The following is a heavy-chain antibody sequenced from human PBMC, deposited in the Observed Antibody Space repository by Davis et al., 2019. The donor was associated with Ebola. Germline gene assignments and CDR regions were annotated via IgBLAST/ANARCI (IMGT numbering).Heavy chain of an antibody. Sequence: GESLKISCAASGFTFGPYAMTWVRQAPGKGLEWVSAISGSGGSTYYADSVKGRFTISRDNSKNTLYLQMNSLRAEDTAVYYCANLDYGDNSGFDYWGQGTLVTVSS. D-gene: IGHD4-23*01. V-gene: IGHV3-23*01. CDR3: ANLDYGDNSGFDY. CDR2: ISGSGGST. CDR1: GFTFGPYA. J-gene: IGHJ4*02.